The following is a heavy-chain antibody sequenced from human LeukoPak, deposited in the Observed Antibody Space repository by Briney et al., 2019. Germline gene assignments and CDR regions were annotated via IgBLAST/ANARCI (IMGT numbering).Heavy chain of an antibody. CDR2: IWYDGSNK. V-gene: IGHV3-33*01. Sequence: GGSLRLSCTAPGFTFSDYGMHWVRQPPGKGLEWVAIIWYDGSNKTYEDSVKGRFTISRDNSKNTLYLQMNSLRAEDTAVYYCARGVDYYENSGTIDYWGQGTLVTVSS. D-gene: IGHD3-22*01. J-gene: IGHJ4*02. CDR3: ARGVDYYENSGTIDY. CDR1: GFTFSDYG.